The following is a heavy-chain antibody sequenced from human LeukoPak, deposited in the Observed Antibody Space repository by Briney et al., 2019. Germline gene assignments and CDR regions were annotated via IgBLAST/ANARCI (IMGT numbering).Heavy chain of an antibody. V-gene: IGHV4-39*07. Sequence: SETLSLTCTVSGGSISSSSYYWGWIRQPPGKGLEWIGSIYYSGSTYYNPSLKSRVTISVDTSKNQFSLKLSSVTAADTAVYYCVRGAESTYYYGSGSYLFDYWGQGTLVTVSS. CDR3: VRGAESTYYYGSGSYLFDY. J-gene: IGHJ4*02. CDR1: GGSISSSSYY. D-gene: IGHD3-10*01. CDR2: IYYSGST.